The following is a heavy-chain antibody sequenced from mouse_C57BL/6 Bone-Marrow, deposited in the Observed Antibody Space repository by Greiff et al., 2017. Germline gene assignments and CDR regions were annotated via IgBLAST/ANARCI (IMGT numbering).Heavy chain of an antibody. Sequence: QVQLQQSGAELVRPGTSVKVSCKASGYAFTNYLIEWVKQRPGQGLAWIGVINPGSGGTNYNEKFKGKATLTADKSSSTAYMQLSSLTSEDSAVYFCARDSNYSGYFDYWGQGTTLTVSS. D-gene: IGHD2-5*01. J-gene: IGHJ2*01. CDR3: ARDSNYSGYFDY. CDR1: GYAFTNYL. CDR2: INPGSGGT. V-gene: IGHV1-54*01.